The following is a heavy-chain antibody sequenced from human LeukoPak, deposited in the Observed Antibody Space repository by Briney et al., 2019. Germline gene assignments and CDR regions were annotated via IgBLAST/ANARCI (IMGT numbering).Heavy chain of an antibody. J-gene: IGHJ5*02. D-gene: IGHD2-2*01. CDR3: ARLHCSSTSCSVHWFDP. Sequence: SVKVSCKASGGTFSSYAISWVRQAPGQGLEWMGAIIPIFGTANYAQKFQGRVTITTDESTSTAYMELSSLRSDDTAVYYCARLHCSSTSCSVHWFDPWGQGTLVTVSS. CDR2: IIPIFGTA. V-gene: IGHV1-69*05. CDR1: GGTFSSYA.